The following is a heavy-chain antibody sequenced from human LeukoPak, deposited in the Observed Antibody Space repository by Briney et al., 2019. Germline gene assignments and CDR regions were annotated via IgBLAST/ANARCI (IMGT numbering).Heavy chain of an antibody. CDR2: ISSSSSYI. D-gene: IGHD2-2*01. CDR3: VREGLECSGSSCQRAAFDY. Sequence: GGCLRLSCAASGFTFSSYSMNWVRQAPGKGLEWVSSISSSSSYIYYADSMKGRFTISRDNAKNTLYLQMNSVRDEDTAVYYCVREGLECSGSSCQRAAFDYWGQGTLVTVSS. J-gene: IGHJ4*02. V-gene: IGHV3-21*01. CDR1: GFTFSSYS.